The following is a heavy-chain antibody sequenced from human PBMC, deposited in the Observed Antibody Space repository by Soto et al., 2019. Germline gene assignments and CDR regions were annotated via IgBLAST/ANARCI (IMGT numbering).Heavy chain of an antibody. CDR1: GFTFRSFA. J-gene: IGHJ5*02. D-gene: IGHD6-13*01. Sequence: GGSLRLSCAASGFTFRSFAMNWVRQAPGKGLEWVSTISSNSAYIYYTDALRGRFTISRDNAKNSLHLQMNSLRAEDTAVYYCTRDASRDSSARGWFDPWGPGTLVTVPQ. V-gene: IGHV3-21*01. CDR2: ISSNSAYI. CDR3: TRDASRDSSARGWFDP.